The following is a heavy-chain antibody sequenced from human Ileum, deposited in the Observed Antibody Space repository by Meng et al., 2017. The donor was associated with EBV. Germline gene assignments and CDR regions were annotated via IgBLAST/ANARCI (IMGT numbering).Heavy chain of an antibody. CDR3: AHKGDGFNYAFNY. J-gene: IGHJ4*02. CDR2: LYWDDDK. D-gene: IGHD5-24*01. CDR1: GFSVTSSGVA. Sequence: QITLKESGPTLVKPTDTLTLTCTFSGFSVTSSGVAVGWLRPPPGKALEWLALLYWDDDKRYSPSLKNRLTITKDTSKNQVVLTLTNMDPADTATYYCAHKGDGFNYAFNYWGQGTLVTVSS. V-gene: IGHV2-5*02.